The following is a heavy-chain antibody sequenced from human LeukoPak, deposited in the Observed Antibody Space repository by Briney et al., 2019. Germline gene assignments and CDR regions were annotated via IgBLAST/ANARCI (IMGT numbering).Heavy chain of an antibody. D-gene: IGHD3-22*01. V-gene: IGHV3-30-3*01. CDR3: ARAPYYYDSSGYYKYPNY. CDR1: GFTFGSYA. CDR2: ISYDGSNK. J-gene: IGHJ4*02. Sequence: GGSLRLSCAASGFTFGSYAMHWVRQAPGKGLEWVAVISYDGSNKYYADFVKGRFTISRDNSKNTLYLQMNSLRAEDTAVYYCARAPYYYDSSGYYKYPNYWGQGTLVTVSS.